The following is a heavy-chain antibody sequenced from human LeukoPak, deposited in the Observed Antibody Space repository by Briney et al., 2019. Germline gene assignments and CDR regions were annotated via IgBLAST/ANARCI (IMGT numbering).Heavy chain of an antibody. D-gene: IGHD1-1*01. V-gene: IGHV3-33*01. CDR1: GFTFSNYG. CDR3: ARDGSGTDHYFDY. CDR2: IWYDGSNK. J-gene: IGHJ4*02. Sequence: GGSLRLSCAASGFTFSNYGMHWVRQAPGKGLGWVAVIWYDGSNKYYAGSVKGRFTVSRDNSKNTLYLQMNSLRADDTAVYYWARDGSGTDHYFDYWGQGTLVTVSS.